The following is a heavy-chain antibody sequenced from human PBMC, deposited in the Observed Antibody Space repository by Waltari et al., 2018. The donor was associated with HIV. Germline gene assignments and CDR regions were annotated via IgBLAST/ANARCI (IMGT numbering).Heavy chain of an antibody. CDR3: AKDWTPIGLWHFDL. Sequence: EVQLVESGGGVVQRGGYLRLSGAASGFTFRSNDMHWVRQVIGKGLEWVSGIGTNGDTYYADSVKGRFTISRENGKNSLYLQMNSLRVEDTAVYYCAKDWTPIGLWHFDLWGRGTLVTVSS. CDR2: IGTNGDT. V-gene: IGHV3-13*01. CDR1: GFTFRSND. D-gene: IGHD1-1*01. J-gene: IGHJ2*01.